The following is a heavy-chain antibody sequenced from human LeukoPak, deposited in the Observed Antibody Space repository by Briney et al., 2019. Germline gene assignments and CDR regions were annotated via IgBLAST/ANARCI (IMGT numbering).Heavy chain of an antibody. CDR2: IYPGDSDT. J-gene: IGHJ6*03. V-gene: IGHV5-51*01. CDR1: GYSFTSYW. D-gene: IGHD4-11*01. Sequence: GESLKISCKGSGYSFTSYWIGWVRQMPGKGLEWMGIIYPGDSDTRYSPSFQGQVTISADKSISTAYLQWSSLKASDTAMYYCARLSDYSNYNYYMDVWGEGTTVTVSS. CDR3: ARLSDYSNYNYYMDV.